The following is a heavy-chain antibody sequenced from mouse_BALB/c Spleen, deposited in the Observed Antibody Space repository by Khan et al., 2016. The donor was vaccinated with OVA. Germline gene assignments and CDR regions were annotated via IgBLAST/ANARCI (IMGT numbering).Heavy chain of an antibody. J-gene: IGHJ2*01. Sequence: QVQLKESGPGLVAPSQSLSITCTVSGFSLTSDGVSWVRQPPGKGLKWLGVIWGDGSTHYHSALRSRLSIRKDNSKSQVFLKLNSLQTDDTATYYCAKVSVFYLDSWGQGTTLTVSS. V-gene: IGHV2-3*01. CDR1: GFSLTSDG. CDR3: AKVSVFYLDS. CDR2: IWGDGST.